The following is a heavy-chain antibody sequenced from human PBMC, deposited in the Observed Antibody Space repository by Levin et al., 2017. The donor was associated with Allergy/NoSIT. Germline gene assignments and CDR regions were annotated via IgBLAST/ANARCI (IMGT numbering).Heavy chain of an antibody. CDR3: VRHPPWRGNGYCFGVDV. V-gene: IGHV2-5*01. CDR1: GFALTDGVG. J-gene: IGHJ6*02. CDR2: IFWNDDK. Sequence: SGPTLVKPTQTVTLTCRFSGFALTDGVGVGWLRQSPGKPLEWLALIFWNDDKRYRPSLRRRLTITKDTSRNEVVLSRTNVDPADTATYYCVRHPPWRGNGYCFGVDVWGQGITVRVSS. D-gene: IGHD1-1*01.